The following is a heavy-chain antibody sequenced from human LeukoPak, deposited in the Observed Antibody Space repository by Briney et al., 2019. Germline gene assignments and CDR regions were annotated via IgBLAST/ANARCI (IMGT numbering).Heavy chain of an antibody. CDR2: IYSSGSA. Sequence: SETLSLTCTVSGGSIINHYWSWVRQPAGKGLEWIGRIYSSGSANYSPSLKSRVSMSIDTSNNYFSLNLTSVTAADTALYFCARDVRCASALSTHDSWGQGTLVTVSS. J-gene: IGHJ5*02. V-gene: IGHV4-4*07. CDR1: GGSIINHY. CDR3: ARDVRCASALSTHDS. D-gene: IGHD5/OR15-5a*01.